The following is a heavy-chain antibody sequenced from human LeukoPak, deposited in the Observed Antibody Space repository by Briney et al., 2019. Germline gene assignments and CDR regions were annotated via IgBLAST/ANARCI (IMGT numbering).Heavy chain of an antibody. V-gene: IGHV1-18*01. D-gene: IGHD3-10*01. Sequence: GASVKVSCKASDYTFPSYGISWVRQAPGQGLEWMGWISSYNGNTNYAQRVQGRDTLTTDTSTSTLYLELSSLRSGDTAVFYCARGIGEFYGSGSYRWETWGQGTLVTVSS. J-gene: IGHJ5*02. CDR3: ARGIGEFYGSGSYRWET. CDR1: DYTFPSYG. CDR2: ISSYNGNT.